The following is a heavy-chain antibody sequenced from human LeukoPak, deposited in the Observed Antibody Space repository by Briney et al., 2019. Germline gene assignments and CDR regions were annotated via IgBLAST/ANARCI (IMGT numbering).Heavy chain of an antibody. CDR2: ISSSGSTI. V-gene: IGHV3-48*03. J-gene: IGHJ6*03. CDR1: GFTFRSYE. Sequence: PGGSLRLSCAASGFTFRSYEMNWVRQAPGKGLEWVSYISSSGSTIYYADSVKGRFTISRDNAKNSLYLQMNSLRAEDTAVYYCARRRKFGSKVPYYMDVWGKGTTVTISS. D-gene: IGHD3-10*01. CDR3: ARRRKFGSKVPYYMDV.